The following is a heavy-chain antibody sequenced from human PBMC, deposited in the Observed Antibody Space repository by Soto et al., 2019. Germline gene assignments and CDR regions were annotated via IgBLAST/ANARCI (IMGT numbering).Heavy chain of an antibody. Sequence: SETLSLTCTVSGGSISSGGYYWSWIRQHPGKGLEWIGYIYYSGSTYYNPSLKSRVTISVDTSKNQCSLKLSSVTAADTAVYYCARAELVGATDYWGQGTLVTVSS. CDR1: GGSISSGGYY. V-gene: IGHV4-31*03. J-gene: IGHJ4*02. D-gene: IGHD1-26*01. CDR3: ARAELVGATDY. CDR2: IYYSGST.